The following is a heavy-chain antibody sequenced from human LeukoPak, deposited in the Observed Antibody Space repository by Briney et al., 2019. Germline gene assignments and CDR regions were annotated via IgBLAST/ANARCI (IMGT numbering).Heavy chain of an antibody. Sequence: GGSLRLSCAASGFTFSSYSMNWVRQAPGKGLEWVPSISSSSSYIYYADSVKGRFTISRDNAKNSLYLQMNSLRAEDTAVYYCASYGSGFSLDYWGQGTLVTVSS. CDR1: GFTFSSYS. V-gene: IGHV3-21*01. CDR2: ISSSSSYI. D-gene: IGHD3-10*01. J-gene: IGHJ4*02. CDR3: ASYGSGFSLDY.